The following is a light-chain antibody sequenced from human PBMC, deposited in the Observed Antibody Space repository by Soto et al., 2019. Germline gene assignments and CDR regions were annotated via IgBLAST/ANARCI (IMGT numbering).Light chain of an antibody. V-gene: IGKV3-15*01. Sequence: EIVITQSPATLSVSPGERVTLSCRASQSVSIYLAWYQPRPGQAPRHLIYGASTRATGIPARFSATGSGTEFTLTINSLEYEDFAVYYCQQYNYWPLTFGGGTRVEI. J-gene: IGKJ4*01. CDR2: GAS. CDR1: QSVSIY. CDR3: QQYNYWPLT.